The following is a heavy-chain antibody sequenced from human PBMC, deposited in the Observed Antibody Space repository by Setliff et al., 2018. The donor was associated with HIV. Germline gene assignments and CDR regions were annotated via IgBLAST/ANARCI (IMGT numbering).Heavy chain of an antibody. Sequence: SLRLSCAVSGFFFSDHYLSWIRQAPGKGLEWVSYISFSGNTIYYRDSVRGRFTIARDNARNSLYLQMNSLKADDTAVYYCARAKIGPACDRTYYYGMDVWGQGTTVTVSS. V-gene: IGHV3-11*01. CDR3: ARAKIGPACDRTYYYGMDV. J-gene: IGHJ6*02. CDR1: GFFFSDHY. D-gene: IGHD2-21*02. CDR2: ISFSGNTI.